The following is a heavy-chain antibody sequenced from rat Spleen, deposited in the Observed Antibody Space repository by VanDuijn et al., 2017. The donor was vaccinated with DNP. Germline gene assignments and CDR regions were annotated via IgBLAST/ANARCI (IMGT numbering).Heavy chain of an antibody. CDR1: GFTFSDYN. J-gene: IGHJ2*01. CDR3: ARHYYSGDYFDY. D-gene: IGHD1-1*01. V-gene: IGHV5-7*01. Sequence: EVQLVESGGGLVQPGRSLKLSCAASGFTFSDYNMAWVRQAPKKGLEWVATISYDGSRIYYRDSVKGQFTISRDNAKSTLYLQMDSLRSEDTATYYCARHYYSGDYFDYWGQGVMVTVSS. CDR2: ISYDGSRI.